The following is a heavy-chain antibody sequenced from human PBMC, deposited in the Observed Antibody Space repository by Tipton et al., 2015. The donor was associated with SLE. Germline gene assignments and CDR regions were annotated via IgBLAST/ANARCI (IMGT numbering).Heavy chain of an antibody. J-gene: IGHJ4*02. CDR3: ARGPGGGNSGYFDF. Sequence: QLVQSGAEVKKPGAAVKVSCKTSGYTFTSYSISWVRQAPGQGLEWMGWINVYNGNTKYAQSLQGRVTMTTDTSTRTAYMELKNLRSDDTAVYFCARGPGGGNSGYFDFWGPGTLVTVSS. D-gene: IGHD4-23*01. CDR2: INVYNGNT. CDR1: GYTFTSYS. V-gene: IGHV1-18*01.